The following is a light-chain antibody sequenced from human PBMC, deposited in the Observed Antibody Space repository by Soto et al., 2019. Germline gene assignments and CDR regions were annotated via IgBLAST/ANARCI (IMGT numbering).Light chain of an antibody. CDR2: DAY. Sequence: EIVLTQSPATLSLSPGERATLSCRASQSVSSYLAWYQQKPGQAHRLLIYDAYTRATGVQAGFSGSGSGTDFTLTIRSLEPEDFAAYYCQQRSNWPKTFGQGTKVDIK. CDR3: QQRSNWPKT. J-gene: IGKJ1*01. V-gene: IGKV3-11*01. CDR1: QSVSSY.